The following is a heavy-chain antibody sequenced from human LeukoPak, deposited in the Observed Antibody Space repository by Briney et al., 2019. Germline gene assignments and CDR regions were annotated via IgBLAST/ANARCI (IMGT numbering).Heavy chain of an antibody. D-gene: IGHD3-3*01. V-gene: IGHV3-30*18. CDR1: GFTFSSYG. J-gene: IGHJ1*01. Sequence: GRSLRLSCAASGFTFSSYGMHWVSQAAGKGREGVAVISYDGSNKYYAEAVKGRFTISRHNSKNTLYLQMNSLRAEDTAVYYCAKFLGKVSERYFQHWGQGTLVTVSS. CDR3: AKFLGKVSERYFQH. CDR2: ISYDGSNK.